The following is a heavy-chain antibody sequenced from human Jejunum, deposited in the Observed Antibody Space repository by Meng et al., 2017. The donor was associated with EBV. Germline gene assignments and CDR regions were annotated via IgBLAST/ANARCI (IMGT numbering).Heavy chain of an antibody. CDR1: EYIFTTYD. Sequence: QAQLVPSVAEVKNPGASVTVACQASEYIFTTYDLHWVRQAPGQRLEWMGWINGGAKSTVYSQNFQGRLTIASDTSARTAFMELSSLTSEDTAVYYCASGPSCSSGSCQEFDYWGQGTLVTVSS. D-gene: IGHD2-2*01. J-gene: IGHJ4*02. CDR2: INGGAKST. V-gene: IGHV1-3*01. CDR3: ASGPSCSSGSCQEFDY.